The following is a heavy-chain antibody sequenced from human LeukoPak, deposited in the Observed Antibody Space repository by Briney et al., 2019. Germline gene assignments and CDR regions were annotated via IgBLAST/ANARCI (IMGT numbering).Heavy chain of an antibody. V-gene: IGHV4-59*01. J-gene: IGHJ4*02. CDR1: GGSISSYY. D-gene: IGHD6-19*01. Sequence: PSETLSLTCTVSGGSISSYYWSWIRQPPGKGLEWIGYIYYSGSTIYNPSLKSRVTISVDTSKNQFSLKLSSVTAADTAVYYCARAAGRKSSSGYFDYWGQGTLVTVSS. CDR3: ARAAGRKSSSGYFDY. CDR2: IYYSGST.